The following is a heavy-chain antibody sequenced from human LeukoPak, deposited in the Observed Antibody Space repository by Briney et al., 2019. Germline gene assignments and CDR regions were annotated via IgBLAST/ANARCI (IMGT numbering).Heavy chain of an antibody. CDR1: GFTFSSYA. J-gene: IGHJ4*02. V-gene: IGHV3-23*01. Sequence: QPGGSPRLSCAASGFTFSSYAMTWVRQAPGKGLEWVSDISVSGGNTCYADSVQGRFIISRDNSKNTLNLQMNSLRVEDTAVYYCAKGASGSYHTPYDYWGQGSLVTVSS. D-gene: IGHD1-26*01. CDR2: ISVSGGNT. CDR3: AKGASGSYHTPYDY.